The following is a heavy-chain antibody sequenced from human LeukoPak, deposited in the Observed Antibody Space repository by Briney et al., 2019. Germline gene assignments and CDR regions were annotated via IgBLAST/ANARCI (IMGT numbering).Heavy chain of an antibody. Sequence: GSSVRVSCKASGGTFSSYAISWVRQAPGQELEWMGGIIPIFGTANYAQKFQGRVTITTDESTSTAYMELSSLRSEDTAVYYCATSRAGRRDGYNLIYWGQGTLVTVSS. CDR2: IIPIFGTA. J-gene: IGHJ4*02. CDR1: GGTFSSYA. D-gene: IGHD5-24*01. CDR3: ATSRAGRRDGYNLIY. V-gene: IGHV1-69*05.